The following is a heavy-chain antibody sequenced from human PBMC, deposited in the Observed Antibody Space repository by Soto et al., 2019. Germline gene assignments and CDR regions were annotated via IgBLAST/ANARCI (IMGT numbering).Heavy chain of an antibody. Sequence: ASVRVSCKASGYTFTSYGISWVRQAPGQGLEWVGWFSAYNGNTNYAQKLQGGVTMTTDTSTSTAYMELRSLRSDDTAVYYCARGGYCSSTSCATYYDFWSGSYYYYGMDVWGQGTTVTVSS. CDR1: GYTFTSYG. CDR2: FSAYNGNT. D-gene: IGHD3-3*01. V-gene: IGHV1-18*01. CDR3: ARGGYCSSTSCATYYDFWSGSYYYYGMDV. J-gene: IGHJ6*02.